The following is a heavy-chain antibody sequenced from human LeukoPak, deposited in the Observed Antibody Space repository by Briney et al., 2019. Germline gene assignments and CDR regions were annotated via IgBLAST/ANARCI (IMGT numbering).Heavy chain of an antibody. J-gene: IGHJ4*02. CDR2: IYHSGST. D-gene: IGHD6-13*01. CDR1: GGSISSGGYY. Sequence: SETLSLSCTVSGGSISSGGYYWSWIRQPPGKGLEWIGYIYHSGSTYYNPSLKSRVTISVDRSKNQFSLKLSSVTAADTAVYYCASEQQLGDYWGQGTLVTVSS. V-gene: IGHV4-30-2*01. CDR3: ASEQQLGDY.